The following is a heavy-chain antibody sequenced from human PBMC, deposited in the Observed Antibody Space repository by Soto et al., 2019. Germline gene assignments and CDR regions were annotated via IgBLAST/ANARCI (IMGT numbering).Heavy chain of an antibody. CDR2: INSDGSST. Sequence: EVQLVESGGNLIQPGGSLRLSCAASGFTFSSYWMHWVRQAPGKGLVWVSCINSDGSSTSYVDSVKGRFTISRDNAKNTLYLQMNSLSVEDTAVYYCARRGQEGPGLAHWGQGTLVTVSS. CDR3: ARRGQEGPGLAH. CDR1: GFTFSSYW. V-gene: IGHV3-74*01. J-gene: IGHJ5*02.